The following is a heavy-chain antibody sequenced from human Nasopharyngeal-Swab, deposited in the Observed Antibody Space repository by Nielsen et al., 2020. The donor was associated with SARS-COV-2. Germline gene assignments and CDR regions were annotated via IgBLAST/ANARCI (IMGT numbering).Heavy chain of an antibody. Sequence: SETLSLTCAVYGGSFSGHYWSWIRQPPGKGLEWIGEINHSGSTNYNPSLKSRVTISVDTSKNQFSLKLSSVTAADTAVYYCARDLKGEQWLVKGGYYGMDVWGQGTTVTVSS. CDR2: INHSGST. CDR1: GGSFSGHY. V-gene: IGHV4-34*01. CDR3: ARDLKGEQWLVKGGYYGMDV. D-gene: IGHD6-19*01. J-gene: IGHJ6*02.